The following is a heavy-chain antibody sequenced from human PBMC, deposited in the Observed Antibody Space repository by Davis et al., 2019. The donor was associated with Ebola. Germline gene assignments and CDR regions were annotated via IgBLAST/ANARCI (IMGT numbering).Heavy chain of an antibody. CDR2: MNPYSGNT. D-gene: IGHD5-18*01. V-gene: IGHV1-18*01. CDR1: GYTFTSYD. J-gene: IGHJ4*02. CDR3: ARNVDTAFDY. Sequence: ASVKVSCKASGYTFTSYDINWVRQATGQGLEWMGGMNPYSGNTNYAQKLQGRVTMTTDTSTSTAYMELRSLRSDDTAVYYCARNVDTAFDYWGQGTLVTVSS.